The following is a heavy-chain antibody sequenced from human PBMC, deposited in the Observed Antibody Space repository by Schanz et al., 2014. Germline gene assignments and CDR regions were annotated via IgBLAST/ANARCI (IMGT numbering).Heavy chain of an antibody. Sequence: EVQLVESGGGVVQPGRSLRLSCAASGFTFSSYAMHWVRQAPGKGLEWVSGISGSGGSTYYADSVKGRFTISRDNSKNTLYLQMNSLRAEDTAVYYCAKDLLYGAPMPLNHLDYWGQGTLVTVSS. J-gene: IGHJ4*02. V-gene: IGHV3-23*04. D-gene: IGHD2-2*01. CDR3: AKDLLYGAPMPLNHLDY. CDR1: GFTFSSYA. CDR2: ISGSGGST.